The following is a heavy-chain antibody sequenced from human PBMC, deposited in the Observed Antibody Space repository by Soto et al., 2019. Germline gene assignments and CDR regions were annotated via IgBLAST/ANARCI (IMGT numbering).Heavy chain of an antibody. V-gene: IGHV4-31*02. CDR1: GGSISSGGYY. Sequence: SETLSLTXTVSGGSISSGGYYWSWIRQHPGKGLEWIGYIYYSGSTYYNPSLKSRVTISVDTSKNQFSLKLSSVTAADTAVYYCARWTQKKDSSGKFDYWGQGTLVTVSS. CDR3: ARWTQKKDSSGKFDY. CDR2: IYYSGST. D-gene: IGHD3-22*01. J-gene: IGHJ4*02.